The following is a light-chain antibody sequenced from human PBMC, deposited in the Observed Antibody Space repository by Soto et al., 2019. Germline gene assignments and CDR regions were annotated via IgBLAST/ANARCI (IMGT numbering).Light chain of an antibody. J-gene: IGKJ1*01. CDR2: GAS. CDR3: QQYGSSPT. Sequence: EIVMTQSPATLSVSPGERATLTCRASQSVSSSLAWYQQTPGQAPRLLIYGASSRATGIPDRLSGSGSGTDFTITISRLEPEDVAVYYCQQYGSSPTFGQGTKVDIK. V-gene: IGKV3-20*01. CDR1: QSVSSS.